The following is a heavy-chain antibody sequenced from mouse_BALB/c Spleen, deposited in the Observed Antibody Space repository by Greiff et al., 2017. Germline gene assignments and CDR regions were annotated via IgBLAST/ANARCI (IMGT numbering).Heavy chain of an antibody. J-gene: IGHJ2*01. CDR3: ARWGRYDLFDY. CDR1: GYTFTSYW. Sequence: QVQLQQSGAELAKPGASVKMSCKASGYTFTSYWMHWVKQRLGQGLEWIGYINPSTGYTEYNQKFKDKATLTADKSSSTAYMQLSSLTSEDSAVYYCARWGRYDLFDYWGQGTTLTVSS. V-gene: IGHV1-7*01. D-gene: IGHD2-14*01. CDR2: INPSTGYT.